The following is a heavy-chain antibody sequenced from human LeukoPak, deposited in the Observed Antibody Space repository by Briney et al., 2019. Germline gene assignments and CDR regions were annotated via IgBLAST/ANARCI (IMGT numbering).Heavy chain of an antibody. CDR1: GFTFTGHW. CDR3: ARDLRGVFDF. Sequence: GGSLRLSCAASGFTFTGHWMAWVRQAPGKGLEWVANMNQDRSEKHYVDSVKGRFTISRDNAKTSVYLQMNSLRVEDTAVYYCARDLRGVFDFWGQGTLVTVAS. J-gene: IGHJ4*02. V-gene: IGHV3-7*01. D-gene: IGHD3-10*01. CDR2: MNQDRSEK.